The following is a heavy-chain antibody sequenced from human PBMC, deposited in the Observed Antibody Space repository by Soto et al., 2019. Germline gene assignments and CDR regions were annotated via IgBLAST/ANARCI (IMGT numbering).Heavy chain of an antibody. CDR2: ISAYNGNT. J-gene: IGHJ6*02. Sequence: ASVKVSCKASGYTFTSYGISWVRQAPGQGLEWMGWISAYNGNTNYAQKLQGRVTMTTDTSTSTAYMELRSLRSDDTAVYYCASDTSCSSTSCYPFHYYYYGTDVWAQGTTVSVS. CDR3: ASDTSCSSTSCYPFHYYYYGTDV. V-gene: IGHV1-18*01. D-gene: IGHD2-2*01. CDR1: GYTFTSYG.